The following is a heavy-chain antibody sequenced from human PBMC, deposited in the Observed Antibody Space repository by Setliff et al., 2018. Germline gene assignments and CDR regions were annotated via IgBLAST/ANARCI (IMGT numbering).Heavy chain of an antibody. V-gene: IGHV1-2*04. Sequence: ASVKVSCKASGYTFTGYYMHWVRQAPGQGLEWMGWINPNSGGTNYAQKFQGWVTMTRDTSISTAYMELSSLKSEDTAVYYCARSPFPVDTVMVTTFDSWGQGTLVTVSS. J-gene: IGHJ4*02. D-gene: IGHD5-18*01. CDR2: INPNSGGT. CDR1: GYTFTGYY. CDR3: ARSPFPVDTVMVTTFDS.